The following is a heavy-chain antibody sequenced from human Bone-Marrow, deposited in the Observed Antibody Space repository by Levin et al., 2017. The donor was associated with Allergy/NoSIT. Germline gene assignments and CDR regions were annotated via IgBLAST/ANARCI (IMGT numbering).Heavy chain of an antibody. CDR1: GGSISSYY. Sequence: SETLSLTCTVSGGSISSYYWSWIRQPPGKGLEWIGYIYYSGSTNYNPSLKSRVTISVDTSKNQFSLKLSSVTAADTAVYYCARDLIRGGVIAAFFGYWGQGTLVTVSS. V-gene: IGHV4-59*01. CDR2: IYYSGST. J-gene: IGHJ4*02. D-gene: IGHD6-6*01. CDR3: ARDLIRGGVIAAFFGY.